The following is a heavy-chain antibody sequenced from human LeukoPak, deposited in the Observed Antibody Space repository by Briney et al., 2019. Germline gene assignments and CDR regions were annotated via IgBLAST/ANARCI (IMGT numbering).Heavy chain of an antibody. CDR1: AGSFISSSHH. Sequence: TSSETLSLTCTVSAGSFISSSHHWGWIRQSPGKGLEWIGTVYYGRTTYYNPSLDGRVTISLDTSANHFSLQLNSVTAADTAVYYCARHRRTGTTGLFGYWGQGTLVTVSS. CDR3: ARHRRTGTTGLFGY. D-gene: IGHD1-7*01. CDR2: VYYGRTT. V-gene: IGHV4-39*01. J-gene: IGHJ4*02.